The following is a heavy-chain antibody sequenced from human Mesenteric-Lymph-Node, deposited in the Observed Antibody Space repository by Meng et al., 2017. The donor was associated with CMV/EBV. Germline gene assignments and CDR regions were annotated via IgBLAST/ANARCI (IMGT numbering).Heavy chain of an antibody. V-gene: IGHV1-46*01. CDR1: DYTFTSYG. D-gene: IGHD1-26*01. J-gene: IGHJ1*01. CDR3: ARGSSLVGVSTGSEYCHY. Sequence: ASVKVSCKASDYTFTSYGITWVRQAPGQGLEWMGIINPRVATTSYAQKFQDRVTLTRDTSTDTVYMELSSLTSEDTAVYYCARGSSLVGVSTGSEYCHYWGQGTLVTVSS. CDR2: INPRVATT.